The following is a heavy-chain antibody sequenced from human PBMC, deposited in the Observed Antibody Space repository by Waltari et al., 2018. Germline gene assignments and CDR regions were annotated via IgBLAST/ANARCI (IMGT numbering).Heavy chain of an antibody. D-gene: IGHD3-22*01. CDR1: EFTFRNFW. CDR3: ANHRPGGYGMEV. V-gene: IGHV3-74*01. Sequence: EVQLVESGGGLVQPGGSLRLSCVASEFTFRNFWMHWVRQAPGKGLVGVSGSDNSGSKKRYADSVKGRFTISRDNAKNTLYLQMNSLRVEETAVYYCANHRPGGYGMEVWGQGTTVTVSS. J-gene: IGHJ6*01. CDR2: SDNSGSKK.